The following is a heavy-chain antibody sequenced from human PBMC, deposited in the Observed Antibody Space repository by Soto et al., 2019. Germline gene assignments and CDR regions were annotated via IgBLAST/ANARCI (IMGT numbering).Heavy chain of an antibody. CDR3: TTGLSNGYYNFDY. CDR2: IKGEADGGTT. J-gene: IGHJ4*02. V-gene: IGHV3-15*01. CDR1: GFTFNNAW. Sequence: HLVESGGGLVQPGGSLRLSCAASGFTFNNAWMSWVRQAPGKGLEWVGRIKGEADGGTTDYAAPVKGRITISREHSKDTLYLQMNSLKTEDTAVYYCTTGLSNGYYNFDYWGQGTPVTVSS. D-gene: IGHD3-22*01.